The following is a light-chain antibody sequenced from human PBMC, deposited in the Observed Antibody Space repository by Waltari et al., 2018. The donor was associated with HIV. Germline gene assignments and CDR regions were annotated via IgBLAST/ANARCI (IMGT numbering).Light chain of an antibody. CDR2: AAS. CDR3: QQTHTFTRT. V-gene: IGKV1-39*01. CDR1: QTVGTS. J-gene: IGKJ4*02. Sequence: DLQMTQSPSSLSAPVGDKVTITCRASQTVGTSLNWYQHKAGKAPELLIYAASSLHSGVPLRVSGGGSETDFTLTINNLQPEDSATYYCQQTHTFTRTFGRGTRVEV.